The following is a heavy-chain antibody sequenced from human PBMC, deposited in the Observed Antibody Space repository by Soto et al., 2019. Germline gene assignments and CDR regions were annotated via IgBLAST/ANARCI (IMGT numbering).Heavy chain of an antibody. J-gene: IGHJ4*02. CDR2: IYHSGTT. CDR1: GGSVSSESYH. CDR3: ARGGGYDSFDF. Sequence: SETLSLTCSVSGGSVSSESYHWAWIRQAPGRGLEWIGSIYHSGTTYYNPSLRSRVIISVDTSKNQFSLKVPSVTAADTGVYYCARGGGYDSFDFWGQGIQVTVSS. V-gene: IGHV4-39*01. D-gene: IGHD2-15*01.